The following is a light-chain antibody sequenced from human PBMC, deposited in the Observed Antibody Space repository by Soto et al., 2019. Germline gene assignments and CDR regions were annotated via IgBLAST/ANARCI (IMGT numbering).Light chain of an antibody. V-gene: IGKV3-11*01. CDR1: ESVSNY. CDR3: QQYVTSSPRT. J-gene: IGKJ1*01. Sequence: EIVLTQSPGTLSLSPGEGATLSWRASESVSNYFAWYQQKPGQAPRLLIYDASKRATGIPARFSGSGSGTDFTLTITRLEPEDFAVYYCQQYVTSSPRTFGQGTKVDIK. CDR2: DAS.